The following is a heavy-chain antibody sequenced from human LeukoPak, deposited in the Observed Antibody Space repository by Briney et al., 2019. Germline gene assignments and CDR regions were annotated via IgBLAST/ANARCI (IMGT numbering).Heavy chain of an antibody. J-gene: IGHJ4*02. Sequence: GGSLRLSCAASGFTFSSYAMHWVRQAPGKGLEWVAVISYDGSNKYYADSVKGRFTISRDNSKNTLYLQMNSLRAEDTAVYYCAGGGEIDYWGQGTLVTVSP. D-gene: IGHD3-10*01. CDR3: AGGGEIDY. V-gene: IGHV3-30*04. CDR2: ISYDGSNK. CDR1: GFTFSSYA.